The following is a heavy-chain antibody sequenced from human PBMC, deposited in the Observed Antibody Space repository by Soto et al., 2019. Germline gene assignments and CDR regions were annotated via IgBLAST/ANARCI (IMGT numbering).Heavy chain of an antibody. D-gene: IGHD1-26*01. J-gene: IGHJ6*02. CDR3: ARAPGYSGSYTTYYYGMDV. Sequence: WGSLRLSCAASGFTFSSYGMHWVRQAPGKGMARAAVIWYDGSNKYYADSVKGRFTISRDNSKNTLYLQMNSLRAEDTAVYYCARAPGYSGSYTTYYYGMDVWGQGTTVTVSS. CDR2: IWYDGSNK. V-gene: IGHV3-33*01. CDR1: GFTFSSYG.